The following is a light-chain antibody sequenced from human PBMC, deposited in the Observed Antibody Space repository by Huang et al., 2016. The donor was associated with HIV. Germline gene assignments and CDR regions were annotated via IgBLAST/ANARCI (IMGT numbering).Light chain of an antibody. CDR3: QQSYRTPRT. CDR1: QAIDKY. J-gene: IGKJ2*01. Sequence: DIQMTQFPTSLSASVEDRVTITCRAGQAIDKYLNWYQQKSGRAPRLLIDGASKLQSGVPSRFSGRASGTHFSLTINSLQPDDSANYYCQQSYRTPRTFGQGTNLEI. V-gene: IGKV1-39*01. CDR2: GAS.